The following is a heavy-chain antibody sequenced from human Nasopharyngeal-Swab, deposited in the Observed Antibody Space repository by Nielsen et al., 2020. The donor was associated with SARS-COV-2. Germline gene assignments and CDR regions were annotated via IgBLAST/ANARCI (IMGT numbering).Heavy chain of an antibody. J-gene: IGHJ5*02. V-gene: IGHV4-59*08. D-gene: IGHD2-2*01. Sequence: WIRQPPGKGLEWIGYIYYSGSTSYNPSLKSRVTISVDTSKNQFSLKLSSVTAADTAVYYCARHDRDIVVVGPWGQGTLVTVSS. CDR2: IYYSGST. CDR3: ARHDRDIVVVGP.